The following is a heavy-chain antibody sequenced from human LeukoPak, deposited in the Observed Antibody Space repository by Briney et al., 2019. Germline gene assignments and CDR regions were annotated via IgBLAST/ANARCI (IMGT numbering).Heavy chain of an antibody. Sequence: PSGTLSLTCAVSGGSISSSNWWSWVRQPPGKGLEWIGEIYHSGSTNYNPSLKSRVTISVDKSKNQFSLKLSSVTAADTAVYYCGRVSGRSWDQDGFEIWGQGTMVTVSS. V-gene: IGHV4-4*02. CDR3: GRVSGRSWDQDGFEI. D-gene: IGHD6-13*01. CDR1: GGSISSSNW. J-gene: IGHJ3*02. CDR2: IYHSGST.